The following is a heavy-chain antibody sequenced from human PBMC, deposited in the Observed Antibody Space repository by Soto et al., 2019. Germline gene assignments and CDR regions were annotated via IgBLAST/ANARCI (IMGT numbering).Heavy chain of an antibody. V-gene: IGHV3-30*18. CDR3: AKDPYNWNDVLGYFDY. D-gene: IGHD1-1*01. J-gene: IGHJ4*02. Sequence: PGGSLRLSCAASGFTFSSYGMHWVRQAPGKGLEWVAVISYDGSNKYYADSVKGRFTISRDNSKNTLYLQMNSLRAEDTAVYYCAKDPYNWNDVLGYFDYWGQGT. CDR2: ISYDGSNK. CDR1: GFTFSSYG.